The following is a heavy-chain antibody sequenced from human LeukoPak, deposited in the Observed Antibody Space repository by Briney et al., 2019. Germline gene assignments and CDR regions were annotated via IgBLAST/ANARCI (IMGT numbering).Heavy chain of an antibody. D-gene: IGHD3-10*01. J-gene: IGHJ4*02. V-gene: IGHV4-59*01. Sequence: SETLSLTCTVSGGSISSYYWSWIRQPPGKGLEWIGYIYYSGNTYYNPSLKSRVTISVDTSKNQFSLKLSSVTAADTAVYYCARRYGSGSSGTFDYWGQGTLVTVSS. CDR1: GGSISSYY. CDR2: IYYSGNT. CDR3: ARRYGSGSSGTFDY.